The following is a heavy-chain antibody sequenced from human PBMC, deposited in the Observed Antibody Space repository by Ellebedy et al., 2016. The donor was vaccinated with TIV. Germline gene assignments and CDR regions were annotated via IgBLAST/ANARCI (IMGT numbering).Heavy chain of an antibody. CDR1: GFIFNDYG. Sequence: PGGSLRLSCAGSGFIFNDYGIHWVRQAPGKGLEWLAVISYDGGNRYYAESVKGRFTISRDNSKNTLDLQMNSLRAEDTAVYYCAKALDYGDGYGMNVWGQGTTVTVSS. CDR2: ISYDGGNR. D-gene: IGHD4-17*01. V-gene: IGHV3-30*18. J-gene: IGHJ6*02. CDR3: AKALDYGDGYGMNV.